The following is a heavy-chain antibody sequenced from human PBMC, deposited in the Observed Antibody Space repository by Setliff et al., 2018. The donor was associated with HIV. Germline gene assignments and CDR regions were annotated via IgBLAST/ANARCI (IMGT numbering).Heavy chain of an antibody. V-gene: IGHV4-59*01. CDR3: ARGDGYRSNDAYYDTGMDV. J-gene: IGHJ6*02. CDR1: AASISSYY. D-gene: IGHD5-12*01. CDR2: IYNSGYS. Sequence: SETLSLPCNVSAASISSYYWSGARQPPGKGREWIGYIYNSGYSNSKPSLKRRGPMSLATFKNQFSLGLTTVTAADTAVYFCARGDGYRSNDAYYDTGMDVWGQGITVTVSS.